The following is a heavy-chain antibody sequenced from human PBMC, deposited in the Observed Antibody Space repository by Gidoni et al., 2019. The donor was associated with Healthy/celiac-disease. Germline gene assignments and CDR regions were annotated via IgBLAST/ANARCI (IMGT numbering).Heavy chain of an antibody. J-gene: IGHJ4*02. Sequence: EVQLFESGGGLVQPGGSLRLSCAASGFPFSSYAMSWVRQAPGKGQGWVSAIRGRGGSTYYTDSVKGRFTISRDNSKNTLYLQMNSLRAEDTAVYYCAGEYGSGSYSFDYWGQGTLVTVSS. V-gene: IGHV3-23*01. D-gene: IGHD3-10*01. CDR2: IRGRGGST. CDR3: AGEYGSGSYSFDY. CDR1: GFPFSSYA.